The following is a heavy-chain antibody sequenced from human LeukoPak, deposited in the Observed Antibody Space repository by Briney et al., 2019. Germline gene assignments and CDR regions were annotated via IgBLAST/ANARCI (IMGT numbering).Heavy chain of an antibody. D-gene: IGHD3-22*01. J-gene: IGHJ4*02. V-gene: IGHV3-64*04. CDR3: ARDGLPLYDSSGYYYGHFDY. CDR1: GFTFSSYA. CDR2: ISSNGGST. Sequence: GGSLRLSCSASGFTFSSYAMHWVRQAPGKGLEYVSAISSNGGSTYYADSVKGRFTISRDNAKNSLYLQMNSLRAEDTAVYYCARDGLPLYDSSGYYYGHFDYWGQGTLVTVSS.